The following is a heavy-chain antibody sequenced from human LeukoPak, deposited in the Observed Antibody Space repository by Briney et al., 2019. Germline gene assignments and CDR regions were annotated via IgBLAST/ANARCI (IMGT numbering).Heavy chain of an antibody. CDR2: ISWNSGSI. CDR3: AKGRVGFRAFGI. J-gene: IGHJ3*02. Sequence: GGSLRLSCAASGFTFDDYAMHWVRQAPGKGLEWVSGISWNSGSIGYADSVKGRFTISRDNAKNSLYLQMNSLRAEDTALYYCAKGRVGFRAFGIWGQGTMVTVSS. D-gene: IGHD2-15*01. CDR1: GFTFDDYA. V-gene: IGHV3-9*01.